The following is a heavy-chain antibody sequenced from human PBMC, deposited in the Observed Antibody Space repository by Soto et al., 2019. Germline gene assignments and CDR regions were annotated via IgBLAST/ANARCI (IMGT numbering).Heavy chain of an antibody. CDR2: INHSGST. CDR1: GGSFSGYY. V-gene: IGHV4-34*01. CDR3: ARGPYRLLTWFDP. D-gene: IGHD2-15*01. J-gene: IGHJ5*02. Sequence: SETLSLTCAVYGGSFSGYYWSWIRQPPGKGLEWIGEINHSGSTNYNPSLKSRVTISVDTSKNQFSLKLSSVTAADTAVYYCARGPYRLLTWFDPWGQGTLVTVSS.